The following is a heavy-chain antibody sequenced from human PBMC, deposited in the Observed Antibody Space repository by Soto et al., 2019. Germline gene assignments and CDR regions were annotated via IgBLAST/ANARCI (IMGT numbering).Heavy chain of an antibody. CDR3: ARVEYSSSPGVFYYYGMDV. V-gene: IGHV4-31*03. J-gene: IGHJ6*02. D-gene: IGHD6-6*01. CDR1: GGSISSGGYY. CDR2: IYYSGST. Sequence: TSETLSLTCTVSGGSISSGGYYWSWIRQHPGKDLEWIGYIYYSGSTYYNPSLKSRVTISVDTSKNQFSLKLSSVTAADTAVYYCARVEYSSSPGVFYYYGMDVWGQGTTVTVSS.